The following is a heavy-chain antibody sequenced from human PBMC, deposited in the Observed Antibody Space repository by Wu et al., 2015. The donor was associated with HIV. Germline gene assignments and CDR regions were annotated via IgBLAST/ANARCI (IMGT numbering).Heavy chain of an antibody. J-gene: IGHJ5*02. D-gene: IGHD3-10*01. CDR1: GYTFTSYD. V-gene: IGHV1-8*03. Sequence: QVQLVQSGAEVKKPGASVKVSCKASGYTFTSYDINWVRQATGQGLEWMGWMNPNSGNTGYAQKFQGRVTITRNTSISTAYMDLSSLRSEDTAVYYCARGRRPLGASGSYHNWFDPWGQGTLVTVSS. CDR3: ARGRRPLGASGSYHNWFDP. CDR2: MNPNSGNT.